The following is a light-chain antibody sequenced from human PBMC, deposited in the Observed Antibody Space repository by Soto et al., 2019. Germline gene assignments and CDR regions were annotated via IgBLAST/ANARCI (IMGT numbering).Light chain of an antibody. J-gene: IGLJ1*01. V-gene: IGLV2-14*01. Sequence: QSVLTQPASLSGSPGQSITISCTGTSSDVGSYNYVAGYQQFPGKTPKLMIYEVRNRPSGVSSRFSGSKSGNTASLTISGLQAEDEADYYCISYTGSDTSYVFGTGTKLTVL. CDR3: ISYTGSDTSYV. CDR2: EVR. CDR1: SSDVGSYNY.